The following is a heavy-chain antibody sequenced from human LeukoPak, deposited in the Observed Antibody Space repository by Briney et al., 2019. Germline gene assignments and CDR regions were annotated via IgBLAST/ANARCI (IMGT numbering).Heavy chain of an antibody. CDR1: GYTFTSYD. V-gene: IGHV1-8*01. Sequence: ASVRVSCKASGYTFTSYDINWMRQAPGQGLEWMGWMNPNSGNTGYAQKFQGRVTMTRNTSISTAYMELSSLRSEDTAVYYCARGVTMIRGLIIGWFDPWGQGTLVTVSS. J-gene: IGHJ5*02. CDR2: MNPNSGNT. D-gene: IGHD3-10*01. CDR3: ARGVTMIRGLIIGWFDP.